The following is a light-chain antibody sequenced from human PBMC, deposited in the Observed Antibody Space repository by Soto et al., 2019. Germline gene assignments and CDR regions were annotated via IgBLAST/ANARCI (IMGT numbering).Light chain of an antibody. CDR2: RAS. CDR1: QTINTW. Sequence: DIQMTQSPSTLSASVGDRVTITCRASQTINTWLAWYQQKRGNAPNLLVYRASNLVSGVPSRFSGSGSGTEFALAISSLQPDDFSIYYCQHYETYAGTVGPGTKVDI. J-gene: IGKJ3*01. CDR3: QHYETYAGT. V-gene: IGKV1-5*03.